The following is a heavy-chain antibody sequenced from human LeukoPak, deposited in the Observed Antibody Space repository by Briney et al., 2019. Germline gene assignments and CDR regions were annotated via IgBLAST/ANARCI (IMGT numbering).Heavy chain of an antibody. V-gene: IGHV3-7*01. J-gene: IGHJ1*01. CDR2: IKQDGSEK. CDR3: ARDGDGYSGSPLYHLYFQH. D-gene: IGHD1-26*01. Sequence: PGGSLRLSCAASGFTFSSYWMSWVRQAPGKGLEWVANIKQDGSEKYYVDSVKGRFTISRDNAKNSLYLQMNSLRAEDTAVYYCARDGDGYSGSPLYHLYFQHWGQGTLVTVSS. CDR1: GFTFSSYW.